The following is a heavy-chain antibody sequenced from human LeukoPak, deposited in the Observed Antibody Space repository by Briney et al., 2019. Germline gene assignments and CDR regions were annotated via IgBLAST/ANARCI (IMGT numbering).Heavy chain of an antibody. CDR1: GFTFSIYG. CDR2: ISDNGGNT. Sequence: GGSLRLSCAASGFTFSIYGMGWVRQAPGKGLEWVSSISDNGGNTYYADSAKGRFTISRDNARNSLYLQMNSLRAEDTAMYYCARDVVVVVASDSNFNYWGQGTLVTVSS. J-gene: IGHJ4*02. D-gene: IGHD2-15*01. CDR3: ARDVVVVVASDSNFNY. V-gene: IGHV3-21*01.